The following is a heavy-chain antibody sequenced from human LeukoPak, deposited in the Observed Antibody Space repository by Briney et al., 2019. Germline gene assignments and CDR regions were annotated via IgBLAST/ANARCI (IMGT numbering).Heavy chain of an antibody. CDR1: GFTFRNYV. CDR2: TSSDLNVR. J-gene: IGHJ4*02. CDR3: AREGYYGSGSPPSLYFDY. D-gene: IGHD3-10*01. Sequence: GGSLRLSCAASGFTFRNYVIHWVCQAPGKGLEWVAVTSSDLNVRLYADSVKGRFTISRDNSRSTLYLQMNSLRPEDTAIYYCAREGYYGSGSPPSLYFDYWGQGTLVTVSS. V-gene: IGHV3-30-3*01.